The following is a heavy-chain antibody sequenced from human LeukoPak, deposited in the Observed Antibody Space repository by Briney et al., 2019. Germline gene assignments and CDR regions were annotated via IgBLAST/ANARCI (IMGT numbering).Heavy chain of an antibody. CDR2: INPSGGST. D-gene: IGHD2-21*02. Sequence: ASVKVSCKASGYTLTSNYIHWVRQAPGQGLEWMGIINPSGGSTTYAQKFQGRVTMTRDTSTSTVYLELTSLRSEDTAVYYCAKGRSDFFAYYYYLDVGGKGTTVTVSS. CDR3: AKGRSDFFAYYYYLDV. V-gene: IGHV1-46*03. J-gene: IGHJ6*03. CDR1: GYTLTSNY.